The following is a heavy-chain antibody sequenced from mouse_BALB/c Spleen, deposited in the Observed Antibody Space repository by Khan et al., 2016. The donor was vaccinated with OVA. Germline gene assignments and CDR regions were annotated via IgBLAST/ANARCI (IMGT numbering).Heavy chain of an antibody. V-gene: IGHV1S136*01. Sequence: VQLQQSGPEVVKPGASVKMSCKASGYTFTSYVMHWVKQKPGQGLEWIGYIYPYNDATKYNEKFNGKATLTSDKSSSTAYMELSSLTSEDSAVXYCAPGDGYYVSFAYWGQGTLVTVSA. CDR2: IYPYNDAT. D-gene: IGHD2-3*01. CDR3: APGDGYYVSFAY. J-gene: IGHJ3*01. CDR1: GYTFTSYV.